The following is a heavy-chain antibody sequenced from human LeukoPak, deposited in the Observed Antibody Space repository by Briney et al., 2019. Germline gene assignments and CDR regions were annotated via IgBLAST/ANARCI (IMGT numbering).Heavy chain of an antibody. D-gene: IGHD3-22*01. J-gene: IGHJ3*02. CDR1: GFTFSNFC. V-gene: IGHV3-7*01. Sequence: GGSLRLSCAAPGFTFSNFCMIWVRQAPGKGLGWVDNIKKDGSEKIYGDSVKGRLTISRDNAKSSLFLQMNCLRPEDTAVYYCASQDSNNAFEIWGQGTKVTVSS. CDR2: IKKDGSEK. CDR3: ASQDSNNAFEI.